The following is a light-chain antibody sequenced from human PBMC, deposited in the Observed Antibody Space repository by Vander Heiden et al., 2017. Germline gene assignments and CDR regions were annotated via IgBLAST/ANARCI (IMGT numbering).Light chain of an antibody. Sequence: DIQMTQSPSSLSASVGDRVTITCQASHDISNYVNWYQQKPGRAPKLLIYDVSTLERGVPSRFSGSGSATEFSITITSLQPDDIAIYFCQQYYSHPHTFGQGTKLEIK. V-gene: IGKV1-33*01. CDR2: DVS. CDR1: HDISNY. J-gene: IGKJ2*01. CDR3: QQYYSHPHT.